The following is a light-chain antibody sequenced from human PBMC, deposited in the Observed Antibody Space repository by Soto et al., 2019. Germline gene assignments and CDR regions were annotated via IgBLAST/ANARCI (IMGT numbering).Light chain of an antibody. Sequence: EIVLTQSPGTLSLSPGERATLSCRASQRVSSSYLAWYQQKPGQAPRLLIYGASSRATGIPDRFSGGGSGTEFTLTISRLEPEDFAVYYCQQYGSPVTFGQGTKVEVK. V-gene: IGKV3-20*01. CDR1: QRVSSSY. CDR2: GAS. J-gene: IGKJ1*01. CDR3: QQYGSPVT.